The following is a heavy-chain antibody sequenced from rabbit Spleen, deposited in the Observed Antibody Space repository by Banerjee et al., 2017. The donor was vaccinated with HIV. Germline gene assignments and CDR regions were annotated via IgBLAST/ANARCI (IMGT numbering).Heavy chain of an antibody. CDR2: IYTGSIDST. V-gene: IGHV1S40*01. J-gene: IGHJ6*01. D-gene: IGHD4-1*01. CDR3: AREADNNPGL. CDR1: RFSFSSSYY. Sequence: QSLEESGGDLVKPGASLTLTCTASRFSFSSSYYMCWVRQAPGKGLEWIACIYTGSIDSTVYASWAKGRFTISKTSSTTVTLQMTSLTAADTATYFCAREADNNPGLWGPGTLVTVS.